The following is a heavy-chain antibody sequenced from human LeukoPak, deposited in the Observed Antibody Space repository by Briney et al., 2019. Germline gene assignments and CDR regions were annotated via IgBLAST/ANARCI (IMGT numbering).Heavy chain of an antibody. J-gene: IGHJ3*02. D-gene: IGHD2-8*01. CDR3: ARARCTNGVCYGDAFDI. CDR1: GYTFTSYY. CDR2: INPSGGST. Sequence: ASVKVSCKASGYTFTSYYMHWVRQAPGQGLEWMGIINPSGGSTSYAQKFQGRVTMTRDMSTSTVYMELSSLRSEDTAVYYCARARCTNGVCYGDAFDIWGQGTMVTVSS. V-gene: IGHV1-46*01.